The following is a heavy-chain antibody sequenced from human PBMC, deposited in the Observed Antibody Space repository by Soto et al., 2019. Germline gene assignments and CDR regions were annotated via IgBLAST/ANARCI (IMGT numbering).Heavy chain of an antibody. V-gene: IGHV4-39*01. J-gene: IGHJ4*02. CDR2: IYYSGST. CDR3: ARLPNIVVVVAATPGY. Sequence: QLQLQESGPGLVKPSETLSLTCTVSGGSISSSSYYWGWIRQPPGKGLEWIGSIYYSGSTYYNPSLKSRVTISVDTSKNQFSLKLSSVTAADTAVYYCARLPNIVVVVAATPGYWGQGTLVTVSS. CDR1: GGSISSSSYY. D-gene: IGHD2-15*01.